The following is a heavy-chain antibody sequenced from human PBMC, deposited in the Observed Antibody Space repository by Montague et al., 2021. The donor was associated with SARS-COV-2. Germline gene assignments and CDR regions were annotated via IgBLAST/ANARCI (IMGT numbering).Heavy chain of an antibody. V-gene: IGHV4-31*03. Sequence: TLSLTCTVSGGSISSGGYYWSWLRQHPGKGLEWIGFIYYSGTTYYNPSLKSRAAISVDTSKNQFSLKLASVTAADTAVYYCARDRFSGRCLRFDPWGQGILVTVSS. CDR1: GGSISSGGYY. D-gene: IGHD3-16*01. CDR2: IYYSGTT. J-gene: IGHJ5*02. CDR3: ARDRFSGRCLRFDP.